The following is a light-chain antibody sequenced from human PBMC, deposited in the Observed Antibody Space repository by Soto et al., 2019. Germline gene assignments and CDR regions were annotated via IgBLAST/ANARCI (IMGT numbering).Light chain of an antibody. CDR3: QQSDHVPF. CDR1: QDMKNY. V-gene: IGKV1-33*01. J-gene: IGKJ4*01. Sequence: DIQMTQSPSSLSASVGDRVTITCRASQDMKNYLNWYQHKPGKAPKLLVYDASFLETGVPPRFSGSGSGTDFTFTITRLQLEDIATYYCQQSDHVPFFGGGTKVEIK. CDR2: DAS.